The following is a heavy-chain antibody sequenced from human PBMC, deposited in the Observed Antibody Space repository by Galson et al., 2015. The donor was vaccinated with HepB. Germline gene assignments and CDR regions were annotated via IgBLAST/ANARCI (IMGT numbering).Heavy chain of an antibody. CDR3: ARSRFTMVRGVIITEVRGVTPAFDY. V-gene: IGHV1-46*01. J-gene: IGHJ4*02. D-gene: IGHD3-10*01. CDR2: INPSGGST. CDR1: GYTFTSYY. Sequence: SVKVSCKASGYTFTSYYMHWVRQAPGQGLEWMGIINPSGGSTSCAQKFQGRVTMTRDTSTSTVYMELSSLRSEDTAVYYCARSRFTMVRGVIITEVRGVTPAFDYWGQGTLVTVSS.